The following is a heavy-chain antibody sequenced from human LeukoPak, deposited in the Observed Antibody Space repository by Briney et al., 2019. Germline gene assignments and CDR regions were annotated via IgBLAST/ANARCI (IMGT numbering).Heavy chain of an antibody. CDR1: GYTFTSYG. Sequence: GASVKVSCKASGYTFTSYGISWVRQAPGQGLEWMGWISAYNGNTNYAQKLQGRVTMTTDTSTSIAYMELRSLRSDDTAVYYCARDRAMRGGYYYRHYFDYWGQGTLVTVSS. V-gene: IGHV1-18*01. D-gene: IGHD3-22*01. CDR2: ISAYNGNT. J-gene: IGHJ4*02. CDR3: ARDRAMRGGYYYRHYFDY.